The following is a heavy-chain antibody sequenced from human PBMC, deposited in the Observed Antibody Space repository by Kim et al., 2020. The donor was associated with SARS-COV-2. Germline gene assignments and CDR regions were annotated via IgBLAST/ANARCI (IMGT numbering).Heavy chain of an antibody. Sequence: SETLSLTCTVSGAFTSSGTYYWGWIRQPPGKGLEWIGSSYYDGRTYYNPSLKSRVTMPVDKSEKQFSLKLSSVTATDTAVYYCVRAPHHWGQGTLVTVSS. CDR2: SYYDGRT. V-gene: IGHV4-39*07. CDR3: VRAPHH. CDR1: GAFTSSGTYY. J-gene: IGHJ5*02.